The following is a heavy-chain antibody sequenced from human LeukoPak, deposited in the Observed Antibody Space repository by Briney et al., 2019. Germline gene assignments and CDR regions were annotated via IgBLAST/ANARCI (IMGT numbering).Heavy chain of an antibody. CDR3: ARAQFKGYDFWSGYYAFDY. CDR1: GGTLSSYA. J-gene: IGHJ4*02. D-gene: IGHD3-3*01. V-gene: IGHV1-69*04. Sequence: GASVKVSCKASGGTLSSYAISWVRQAPGQGLEWMGRIIPILGIANHAQKFQGRVTITADKSTSTAYMELSSLRSEDTAVYYCARAQFKGYDFWSGYYAFDYWGQGTLVTVSS. CDR2: IIPILGIA.